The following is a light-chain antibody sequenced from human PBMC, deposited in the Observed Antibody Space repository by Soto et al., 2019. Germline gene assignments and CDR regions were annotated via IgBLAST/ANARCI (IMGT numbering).Light chain of an antibody. Sequence: QSALTQPASVSGSPGQSTTISCTGTSSDVGAYNLVSWYQHHPGKAPKLLIYEVTNRPSGVSDRFSGSKSGNTASLTISGLQSEDDANYYCSSYATTDSWVFGGGTKLTVL. V-gene: IGLV2-14*01. CDR3: SSYATTDSWV. CDR1: SSDVGAYNL. CDR2: EVT. J-gene: IGLJ3*02.